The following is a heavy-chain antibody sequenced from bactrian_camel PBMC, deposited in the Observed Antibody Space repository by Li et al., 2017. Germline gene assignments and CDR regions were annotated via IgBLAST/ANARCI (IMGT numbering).Heavy chain of an antibody. Sequence: DVQLVESGGGSVQSGGSLRLSCTVSGHTYSNYCMGWFRLAPGKEREGVAIIDTDGSTFYADSVAGRFTISQDNSKNRLSLQMNSLKPEDTARYYCGRGFSKGLGPNCQYNFSGRGTQVTVS. D-gene: IGHD3*01. V-gene: IGHV3S67*01. CDR1: GHTYSNYC. CDR2: IDTDGST. J-gene: IGHJ4*01.